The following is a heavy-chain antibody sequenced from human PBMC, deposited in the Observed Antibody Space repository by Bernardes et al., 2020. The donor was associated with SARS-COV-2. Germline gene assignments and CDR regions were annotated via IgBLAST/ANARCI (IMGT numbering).Heavy chain of an antibody. V-gene: IGHV4-34*01. CDR2: INHSGST. CDR3: ARVPSGYYDFWSGSEPFDY. CDR1: GGSFSGYY. Sequence: SETLSLTRAVYGGSFSGYYWSWIRQPPGKGLEWIGEINHSGSTNYNPSLKSRVTISVDTSKNQFSLKLSSVTAADTAVYYCARVPSGYYDFWSGSEPFDYWGQGTLVTVSS. D-gene: IGHD3-3*01. J-gene: IGHJ4*02.